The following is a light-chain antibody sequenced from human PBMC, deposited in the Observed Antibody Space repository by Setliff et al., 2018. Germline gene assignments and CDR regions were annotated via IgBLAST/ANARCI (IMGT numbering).Light chain of an antibody. J-gene: IGLJ1*01. V-gene: IGLV2-14*03. CDR1: SSDVGSYDF. Sequence: QSALTQPASVSGSPGQSITISCSGTSSDVGSYDFVSWYQQHPGKVPKLIIHDVSNRPSGVSNRFSGAKAGNTASLTISGLQAEDEADYYCSAYTSSSTYVFGNGTKGTVL. CDR3: SAYTSSSTYV. CDR2: DVS.